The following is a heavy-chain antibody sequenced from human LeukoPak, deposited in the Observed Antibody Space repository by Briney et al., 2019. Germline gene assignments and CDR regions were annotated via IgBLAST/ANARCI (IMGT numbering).Heavy chain of an antibody. CDR2: IYYSGST. Sequence: SETLSLTCTVSGGSISSYYWSGIRQPPGKGLEWIGYIYYSGSTNYNPSLKSRVTISVDTSKNQFSLKLSSVTAADTAVYYCARDSGSGSYLGYFDYWGQGTLVTVSS. CDR3: ARDSGSGSYLGYFDY. J-gene: IGHJ4*02. V-gene: IGHV4-59*01. D-gene: IGHD3-10*01. CDR1: GGSISSYY.